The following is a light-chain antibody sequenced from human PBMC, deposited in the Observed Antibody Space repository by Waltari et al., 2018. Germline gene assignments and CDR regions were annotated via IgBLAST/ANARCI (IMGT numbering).Light chain of an antibody. V-gene: IGLV1-47*01. J-gene: IGLJ3*02. Sequence: QSVLTQPPSTSGAPGQRVVISCSGSSPHIGHNYLYWYQQLPGTAPKLLIYRNNQRPSGVPDRFSGSKSGTSASLAISGLRSEDESDYYCAVWDDSLSGPVLGGGTKLTVL. CDR3: AVWDDSLSGPV. CDR1: SPHIGHNY. CDR2: RNN.